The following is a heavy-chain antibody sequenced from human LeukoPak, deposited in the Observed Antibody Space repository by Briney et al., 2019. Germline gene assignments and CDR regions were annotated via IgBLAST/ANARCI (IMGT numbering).Heavy chain of an antibody. CDR3: ARGGAWFGEPWGIDY. CDR1: GYAFTGYD. CDR2: MNPNSGNT. V-gene: IGHV1-8*01. D-gene: IGHD3-10*01. J-gene: IGHJ4*02. Sequence: GASVKVSCKASGYAFTGYDINWVRQATGQGLEWMGWMNPNSGNTGYAQKFQGRVTMTRNTSISTAYMELSSLRSEDTAVYYCARGGAWFGEPWGIDYWGQGTLVTISS.